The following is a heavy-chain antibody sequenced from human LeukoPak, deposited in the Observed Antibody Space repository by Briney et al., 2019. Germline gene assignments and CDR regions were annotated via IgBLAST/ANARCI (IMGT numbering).Heavy chain of an antibody. CDR2: IYYSGST. Sequence: SETLSLTCTVSGGSISSGDYYWSWIRQPPGKGLEWIGYIYYSGSTYYNPSLKSRVTISVDTSKNQFSLKLNSVTAADTAVYYCATPRESYYGSGSYPPAFDIWGQGTMVTVSS. D-gene: IGHD3-10*01. CDR1: GGSISSGDYY. J-gene: IGHJ3*02. CDR3: ATPRESYYGSGSYPPAFDI. V-gene: IGHV4-30-4*01.